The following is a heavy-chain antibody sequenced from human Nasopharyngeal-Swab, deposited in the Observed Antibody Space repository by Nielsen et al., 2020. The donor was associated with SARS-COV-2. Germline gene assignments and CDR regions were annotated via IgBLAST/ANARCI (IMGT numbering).Heavy chain of an antibody. V-gene: IGHV4-31*02. CDR3: ARDRVVPAAMWAYYYYYGMDV. D-gene: IGHD2-2*01. Sequence: WILQPPGKGLEWIGYIYYSGSTYYNPSLKSRVTISVDTSKNQFSLKLSSVTAADTAVYYCARDRVVPAAMWAYYYYYGMDVWGQGTTVTVSS. CDR2: IYYSGST. J-gene: IGHJ6*02.